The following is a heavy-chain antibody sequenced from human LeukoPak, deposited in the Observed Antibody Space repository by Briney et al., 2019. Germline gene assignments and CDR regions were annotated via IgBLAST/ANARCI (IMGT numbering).Heavy chain of an antibody. CDR2: INPNSGGT. D-gene: IGHD6-13*01. CDR3: ARDRRSSWFPFDY. CDR1: GYIFTDYY. V-gene: IGHV1-2*06. J-gene: IGHJ4*02. Sequence: ASVKVSCKASGYIFTDYYMHWVRQAPGQGLEWMGRINPNSGGTNYAQKFQGRVTMTRDTSISTAYMELSRLRSDDTAVYYCARDRRSSWFPFDYWGQGTLVTVSS.